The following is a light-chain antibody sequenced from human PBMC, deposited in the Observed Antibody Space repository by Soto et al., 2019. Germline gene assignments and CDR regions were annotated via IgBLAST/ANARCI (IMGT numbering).Light chain of an antibody. Sequence: QSALTQPASVSGSPGQSITISCTGTNSDIGSYTLVSWYQQFPGKAPKLIISEGSRRPSGVSIRFSGSKSGNTAALTISGLQAEDEADYYCCSYAGSSTFVVFGGGTQLTVL. CDR2: EGS. CDR1: NSDIGSYTL. CDR3: CSYAGSSTFVV. V-gene: IGLV2-23*01. J-gene: IGLJ2*01.